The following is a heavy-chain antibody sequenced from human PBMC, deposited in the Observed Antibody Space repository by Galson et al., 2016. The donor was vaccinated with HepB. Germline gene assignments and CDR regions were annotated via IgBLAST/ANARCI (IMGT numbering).Heavy chain of an antibody. Sequence: VKVSCKASKYTFTVYYIHWVRQAPGQGLEWMGWISPNSGGTNYAQKFQGRVTMTRDTSITTAYMELSSLRSDDTAVYYCAREAAPGDDYSLAYWGQGTLVTVSS. CDR2: ISPNSGGT. J-gene: IGHJ4*02. V-gene: IGHV1-2*02. CDR1: KYTFTVYY. D-gene: IGHD4-11*01. CDR3: AREAAPGDDYSLAY.